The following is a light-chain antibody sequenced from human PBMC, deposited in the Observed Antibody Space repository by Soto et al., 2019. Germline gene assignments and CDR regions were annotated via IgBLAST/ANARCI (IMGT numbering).Light chain of an antibody. Sequence: EIVLTQSPGALSLSPGERATLSCRASQTASSSHLAWYQQKPGQAPRLLICDASSRATGISDRFSGSGSGTDFTLTISRLESEDFAVYYCQQYGRSPYTFGQGTKVEIK. CDR3: QQYGRSPYT. CDR2: DAS. V-gene: IGKV3-20*01. CDR1: QTASSSH. J-gene: IGKJ2*01.